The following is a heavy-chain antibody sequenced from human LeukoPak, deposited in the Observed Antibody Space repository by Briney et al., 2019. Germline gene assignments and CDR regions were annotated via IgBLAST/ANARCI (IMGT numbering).Heavy chain of an antibody. Sequence: ASVKVSCKASGYTFTSYGISWVRQAPGQGLEWMGWISAYNGNTNYAQKHQGRVTMTTDTSTSTAYMELRSLRSDDTAVYYCARDGIEYYYDSSGYPFDYWGQGTLVTVSS. J-gene: IGHJ4*02. CDR2: ISAYNGNT. CDR1: GYTFTSYG. D-gene: IGHD3-22*01. CDR3: ARDGIEYYYDSSGYPFDY. V-gene: IGHV1-18*01.